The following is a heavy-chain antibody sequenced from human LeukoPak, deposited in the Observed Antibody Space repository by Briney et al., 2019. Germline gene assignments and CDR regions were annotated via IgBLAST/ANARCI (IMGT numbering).Heavy chain of an antibody. Sequence: GGSLRLSCAASGFTFSSYAMSWVRQAPGKGLEWVSAISGSGSSTYYADSVKGRFSISRDNSKNTLYLQMNSLRAEDTAVYYCAKAIRGYTYVFDYWGQGTLVTVSS. J-gene: IGHJ4*02. CDR3: AKAIRGYTYVFDY. V-gene: IGHV3-23*01. D-gene: IGHD5-18*01. CDR2: ISGSGSST. CDR1: GFTFSSYA.